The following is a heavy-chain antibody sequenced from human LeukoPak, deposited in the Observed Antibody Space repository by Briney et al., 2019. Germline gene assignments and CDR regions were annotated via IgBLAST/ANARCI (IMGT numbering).Heavy chain of an antibody. CDR2: ISYSGST. V-gene: IGHV4-59*01. J-gene: IGHJ4*02. D-gene: IGHD5-24*01. CDR1: GASLSSYY. Sequence: PSETLSLTCTVSGASLSSYYCSWIRQSPGKGLEWIGLISYSGSTKYNSSLESRVTISADTSKSQCSLKLSSVTAADTAVYYCVRGAGWLPDYWGQGNLVTVSS. CDR3: VRGAGWLPDY.